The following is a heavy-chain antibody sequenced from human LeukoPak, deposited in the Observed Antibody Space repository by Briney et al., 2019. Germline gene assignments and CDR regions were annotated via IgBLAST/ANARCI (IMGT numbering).Heavy chain of an antibody. CDR3: AKYCGSANCRPGANYYFDC. J-gene: IGHJ4*02. CDR2: ISGSGGTT. CDR1: GFTFTSYG. Sequence: PGGSLRLSCAASGFTFTSYGMTWVRQAPGKGLEWVSTISGSGGTTFYADSVKGRFTISRDNSKNTLYLQMNSLRAEDTAVYFCAKYCGSANCRPGANYYFDCWGQGTLVTVSS. D-gene: IGHD2-2*01. V-gene: IGHV3-23*01.